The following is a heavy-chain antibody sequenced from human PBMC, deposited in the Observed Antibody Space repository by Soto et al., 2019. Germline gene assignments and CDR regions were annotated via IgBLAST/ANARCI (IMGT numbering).Heavy chain of an antibody. D-gene: IGHD3-9*01. CDR1: GFTFSSYS. Sequence: EVQLVESGGGLVKPGGSLRLSCAASGFTFSSYSMNWVRQAPGKGLEWVSSISSSSSYIYYADSVKGRFTISRDNAKNSLYLKMNSLRAEDTAVYYCARDDILTGYPFDYWGQGTLVTVSS. CDR2: ISSSSSYI. V-gene: IGHV3-21*01. J-gene: IGHJ4*02. CDR3: ARDDILTGYPFDY.